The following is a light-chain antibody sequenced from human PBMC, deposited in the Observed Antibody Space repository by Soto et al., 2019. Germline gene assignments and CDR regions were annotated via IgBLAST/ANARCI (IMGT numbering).Light chain of an antibody. J-gene: IGLJ2*01. CDR1: SGHSSYA. CDR3: QTWGTGIHRV. CDR2: LNSDGSH. Sequence: QLVLTQSPSASASLGASVKLTGTLSSGHSSYAIAWHQQQPEKGPRYLMKLNSDGSHSKGDGIPDRFSGSSSGAERYLTISSLQSEDEADYYCQTWGTGIHRVFGGGTTLTVL. V-gene: IGLV4-69*01.